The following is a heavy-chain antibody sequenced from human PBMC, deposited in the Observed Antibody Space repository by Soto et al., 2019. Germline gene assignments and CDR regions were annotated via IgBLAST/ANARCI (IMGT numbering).Heavy chain of an antibody. J-gene: IGHJ4*02. V-gene: IGHV4-4*02. D-gene: IGHD3-10*01. CDR2: IFHDGTA. CDR1: GVSLTSGNW. CDR3: ARLVYDTRLNYMYFDF. Sequence: SETLSLTCAVSGVSLTSGNWWTWVRRSPQRGLEYIGEIFHDGTANYYPSFERRVAMSVDTSRNQFSLKLTSVTAADTAVYFCARLVYDTRLNYMYFDFWGPGTLVTVSS.